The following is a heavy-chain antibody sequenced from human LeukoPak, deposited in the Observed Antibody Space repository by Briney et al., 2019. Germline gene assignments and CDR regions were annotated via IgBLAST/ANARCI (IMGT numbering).Heavy chain of an antibody. V-gene: IGHV3-23*01. D-gene: IGHD6-19*01. CDR3: AKAVAGKFSDY. CDR1: GFTFNRNA. CDR2: ISGSGGST. J-gene: IGHJ4*02. Sequence: GGSLRLSCAASGFTFNRNAISWVRQAPGKGLEWVSAISGSGGSTYYADSVKGRFTISRDNSKNTLYLQMNSLRAEDTAVYYCAKAVAGKFSDYWGQGTLVTVSS.